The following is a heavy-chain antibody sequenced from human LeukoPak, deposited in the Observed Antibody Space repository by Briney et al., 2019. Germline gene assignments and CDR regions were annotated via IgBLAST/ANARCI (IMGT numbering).Heavy chain of an antibody. CDR3: ARVDRYHFYLDV. CDR2: IIPLFRTP. J-gene: IGHJ6*03. CDR1: GGTSSTYS. V-gene: IGHV1-69*05. Sequence: SVKVSCKASGGTSSTYSITWVRQAPGQGLEWMGGIIPLFRTPNSAQKFQGRVTITTDESTSTAYMELTSLTSDDTAIYYCARVDRYHFYLDVWAKGTTVTVSS.